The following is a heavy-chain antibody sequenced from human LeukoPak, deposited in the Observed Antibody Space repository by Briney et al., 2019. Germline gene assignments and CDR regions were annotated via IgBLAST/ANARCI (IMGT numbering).Heavy chain of an antibody. CDR1: GFTLSSYS. Sequence: GGSLRLSCAASGFTLSSYSMNWVRQAPGKGLEWVSYISSSSSTIYYADSVKGRFTISRDNAKNSLYLQMNSLRAEDTAVYYCARDLRGYSYGRGPFDYWGQGTLVTVSS. V-gene: IGHV3-48*01. CDR2: ISSSSSTI. CDR3: ARDLRGYSYGRGPFDY. J-gene: IGHJ4*02. D-gene: IGHD5-18*01.